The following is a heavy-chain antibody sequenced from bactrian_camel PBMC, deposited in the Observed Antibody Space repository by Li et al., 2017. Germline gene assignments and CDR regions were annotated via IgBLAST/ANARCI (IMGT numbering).Heavy chain of an antibody. CDR2: IAADGST. V-gene: IGHV3S53*01. CDR1: ASRYCM. J-gene: IGHJ4*01. D-gene: IGHD2*01. CDR3: QPVGSLHGGGAWCLSNY. Sequence: LVESGGGSVQPGGSLRLSCVASASRYCMGWFRQAAGKQREWVSTIAADGSTRYADSVKGRFTISKDSGSDSAYLQMNGLKPEDTAMYFCQPVGSLHGGGAWCLSNYRGQGTQVTVS.